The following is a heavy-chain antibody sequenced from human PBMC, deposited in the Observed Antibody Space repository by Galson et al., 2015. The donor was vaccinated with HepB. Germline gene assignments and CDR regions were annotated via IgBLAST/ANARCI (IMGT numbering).Heavy chain of an antibody. CDR2: INAGNGNT. CDR3: ARDRAQITMVRGVYNWFDP. CDR1: GYTFTSYA. Sequence: SVKVSCKASGYTFTSYAMHWVRQAPGQRLEWMGWINAGNGNTKYSQKFQGRVTITRDTSASTAYMELSSLRSEDTAVYYCARDRAQITMVRGVYNWFDPWGQGTLVTVSS. J-gene: IGHJ5*02. D-gene: IGHD3-10*01. V-gene: IGHV1-3*01.